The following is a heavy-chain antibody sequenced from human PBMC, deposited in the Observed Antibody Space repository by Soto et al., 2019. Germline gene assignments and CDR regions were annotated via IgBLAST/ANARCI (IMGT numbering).Heavy chain of an antibody. J-gene: IGHJ6*02. D-gene: IGHD1-1*01. CDR3: AREQLAPSGYFYGLDV. CDR1: GFTFSSYA. Sequence: QVQLVESGGDVVQPGRSLRVSCAASGFTFSSYAMHWVRQAPGKGLEWVAIISYDGSNKYNADSVKGRFTISRDNSENTLYLQMNSLRAEDIAVYYCAREQLAPSGYFYGLDVWGQGTTVTVSS. V-gene: IGHV3-30-3*01. CDR2: ISYDGSNK.